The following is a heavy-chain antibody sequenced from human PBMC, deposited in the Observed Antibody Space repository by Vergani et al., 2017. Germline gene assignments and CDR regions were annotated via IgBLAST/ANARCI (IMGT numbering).Heavy chain of an antibody. CDR3: ASIMGKIDY. CDR1: GGSISSGGYS. J-gene: IGHJ4*02. CDR2: IYHSGST. V-gene: IGHV4-30-2*01. Sequence: QLQLPESGSGLVKPSQTLSLTCAVSGGSISSGGYSWSWIRQPPGKGLEWIGYIYHSGSTYYNPSLKSRVTISVDRSKNQFSLKLSSVTAADTAVYYCASIMGKIDYWGQGTLVTVSS. D-gene: IGHD2-8*01.